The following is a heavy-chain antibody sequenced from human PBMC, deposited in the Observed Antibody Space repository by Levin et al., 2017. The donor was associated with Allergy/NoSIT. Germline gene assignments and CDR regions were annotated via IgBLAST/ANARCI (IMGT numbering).Heavy chain of an antibody. CDR2: IYSGGST. CDR3: ARERAARYYYYYGMDV. J-gene: IGHJ6*02. D-gene: IGHD6-6*01. CDR1: GFTVSSNY. V-gene: IGHV3-66*01. Sequence: GESLKISCAASGFTVSSNYMSWVRQAPGKGLEWVSVIYSGGSTYYADSVKGRFTISRDNSKNTLYLQMNSLRAEDTAVYYCARERAARYYYYYGMDVWGQGTTVTVSS.